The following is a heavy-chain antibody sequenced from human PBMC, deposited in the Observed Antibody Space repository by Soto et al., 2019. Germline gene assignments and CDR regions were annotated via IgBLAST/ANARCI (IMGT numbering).Heavy chain of an antibody. Sequence: GGSLRLSCVVSGFSFSSVWMTWVRQAPGKGLECVANIKYDGSEEYYVEFVKGQFTISRDNAKKSLYLQMNSLRDEDSAVYYCVTDLNWQGHWGQGT. V-gene: IGHV3-7*01. CDR3: VTDLNWQGH. CDR2: IKYDGSEE. J-gene: IGHJ4*02. CDR1: GFSFSSVW.